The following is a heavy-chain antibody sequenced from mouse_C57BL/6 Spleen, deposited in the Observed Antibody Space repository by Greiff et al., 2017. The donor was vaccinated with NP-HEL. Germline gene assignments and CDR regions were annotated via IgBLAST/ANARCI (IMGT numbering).Heavy chain of an antibody. Sequence: VQLQQSGAELVRPGTSVKMSCKASGYTFTNYWIGWAKQRPGHGLEWIGDIYPGGGYTNYNEKFKGKATLTADKSSSPAYMQFSSLTSEDSAIDYCARSGDYDWFAYWGQGTLVTVSA. CDR3: ARSGDYDWFAY. CDR1: GYTFTNYW. V-gene: IGHV1-63*01. D-gene: IGHD2-4*01. CDR2: IYPGGGYT. J-gene: IGHJ3*01.